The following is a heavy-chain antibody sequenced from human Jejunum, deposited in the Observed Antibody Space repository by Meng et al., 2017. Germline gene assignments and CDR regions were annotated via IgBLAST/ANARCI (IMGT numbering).Heavy chain of an antibody. CDR2: IYYSGTT. V-gene: IGHV4-39*07. Sequence: SETLSLTCTVSGASISTNSFYWGWIRQPPGKGLEWIGSIYYSGTTYYYPSLKSRVTISVDTSNNQFSLKLSSVTAADTAIYYCAKEYYSAYDFWGQGTRVTCSS. CDR1: GASISTNSFY. D-gene: IGHD2-15*01. J-gene: IGHJ4*02. CDR3: AKEYYSAYDF.